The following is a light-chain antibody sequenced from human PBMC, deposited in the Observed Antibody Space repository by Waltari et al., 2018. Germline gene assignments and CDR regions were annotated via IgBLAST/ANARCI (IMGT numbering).Light chain of an antibody. CDR3: QHYNTYSRSIT. V-gene: IGKV1-5*03. CDR1: QSISSW. J-gene: IGKJ5*01. CDR2: KAS. Sequence: DIQMTQSPSTLSASVGDRVNIACRASQSISSWLAWYQQKPGKSPKLLIYKASTLESGVPSRFSGSGSGTEFTLTISSLQPDDFATYYCQHYNTYSRSITFGQGTRLEIQ.